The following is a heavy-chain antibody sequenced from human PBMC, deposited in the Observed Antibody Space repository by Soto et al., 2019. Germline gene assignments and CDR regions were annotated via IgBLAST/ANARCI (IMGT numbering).Heavy chain of an antibody. V-gene: IGHV3-23*01. CDR1: GFSFSSYA. Sequence: GGSLRLSCAASGFSFSSYAMTWVRQTPGKGLEWVSAISGSGGSTFYADSVKGRFTISRDNSKNTLLLQMNSLRAEDTAVYYCVRSDKWIQVWSSPAPRHYYYMDVWGKGTTVTVSS. D-gene: IGHD5-18*01. J-gene: IGHJ6*03. CDR3: VRSDKWIQVWSSPAPRHYYYMDV. CDR2: ISGSGGST.